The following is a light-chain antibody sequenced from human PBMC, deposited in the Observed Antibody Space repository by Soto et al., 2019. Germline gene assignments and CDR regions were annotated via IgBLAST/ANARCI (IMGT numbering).Light chain of an antibody. Sequence: DIPMTQSPSTLSASVGDRVTITCRASQSINSWLAWYQQKPGKAPKLLIYKASGLESGVPSRFSGSGSGTDSTLTISSLQPDDFATYHCQQYESYSPLTFGGGTKVEIK. V-gene: IGKV1-5*03. CDR2: KAS. J-gene: IGKJ4*01. CDR1: QSINSW. CDR3: QQYESYSPLT.